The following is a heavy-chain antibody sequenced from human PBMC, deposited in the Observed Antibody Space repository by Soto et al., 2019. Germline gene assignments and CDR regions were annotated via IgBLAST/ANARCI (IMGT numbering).Heavy chain of an antibody. CDR2: INHSGST. CDR1: GGSFSGYY. Sequence: QVQLQQWGAGLLKPSETLSLTCAVYGGSFSGYYWSWIRQPPGKGLEWIGEINHSGSTNYNPSLKRXXTXSXXTSKNQCSLKLSSVTAADTAVYYWARQTWIQLWLHWGQGTLVTVSS. D-gene: IGHD5-18*01. J-gene: IGHJ4*02. V-gene: IGHV4-34*01. CDR3: ARQTWIQLWLH.